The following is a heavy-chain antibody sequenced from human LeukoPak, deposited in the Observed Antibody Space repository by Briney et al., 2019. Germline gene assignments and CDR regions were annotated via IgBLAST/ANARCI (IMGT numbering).Heavy chain of an antibody. CDR3: ARDFWSGSAHFDY. CDR2: INPNSGGT. Sequence: ASVKVSCKASGYTFTGYYMHWVRQAPGQGLEWMGWINPNSGGTNYAQKFQGRVTMTRDTSISTAYMDLSRLRSDDTAVYYCARDFWSGSAHFDYWGQGTLVTVSS. D-gene: IGHD3-3*01. CDR1: GYTFTGYY. V-gene: IGHV1-2*02. J-gene: IGHJ4*02.